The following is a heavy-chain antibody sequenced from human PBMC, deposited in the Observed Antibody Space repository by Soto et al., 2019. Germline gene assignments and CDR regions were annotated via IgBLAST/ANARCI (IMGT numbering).Heavy chain of an antibody. CDR3: ARGWLGGVASMRGDY. CDR2: ISSSSGPI. D-gene: IGHD3-16*01. Sequence: EVQLVEFGGGLVQPGGSLRLSCAASGFTFSSYSMNLVRQAPWKGLEWVSYISSSSGPIYYADSVKGRFTISRDNAKNSLYLQLNSVRAEDTAVYYCARGWLGGVASMRGDYWGQGTLVTVSS. J-gene: IGHJ4*02. V-gene: IGHV3-48*01. CDR1: GFTFSSYS.